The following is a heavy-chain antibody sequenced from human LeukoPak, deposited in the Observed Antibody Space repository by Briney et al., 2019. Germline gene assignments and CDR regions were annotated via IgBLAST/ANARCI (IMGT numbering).Heavy chain of an antibody. CDR2: IWYDGSNK. V-gene: IGHV3-33*01. CDR3: ARHGRSSSGSIDAFDI. D-gene: IGHD3-22*01. J-gene: IGHJ3*02. CDR1: GFTFSSYG. Sequence: GGSLRLSCAASGFTFSSYGMHWVREAPGEGLEWGAVIWYDGSNKYYADSVKGRFTISRDNSKTTLYLQMNSLRAEDTAVNYCARHGRSSSGSIDAFDIWGQGTMVTVSS.